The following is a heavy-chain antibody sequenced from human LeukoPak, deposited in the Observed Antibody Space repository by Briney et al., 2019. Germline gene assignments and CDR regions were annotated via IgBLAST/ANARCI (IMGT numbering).Heavy chain of an antibody. Sequence: SVKVSCKASGGTFSSYVISWVRQAPGQGLEWMGRIIPIFGTANYAQKFQGRVTITTDESTSTAYMELSSLRSEDTAVYYCARGWIVATGVDYWGQGTLVTVSS. CDR3: ARGWIVATGVDY. V-gene: IGHV1-69*05. D-gene: IGHD5-12*01. CDR2: IIPIFGTA. J-gene: IGHJ4*02. CDR1: GGTFSSYV.